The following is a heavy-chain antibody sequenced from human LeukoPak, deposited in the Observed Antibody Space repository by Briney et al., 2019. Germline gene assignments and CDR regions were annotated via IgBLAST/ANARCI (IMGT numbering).Heavy chain of an antibody. Sequence: GGSLRLSCAASGFTFSSYEMNWVRQAPGKGLEWVSYISRSGSTIKYADCVKGRFNISRDNAKNSLYLQMNSLRAEDTAVYYCARDRFPMGYWGQGTLVTVSS. J-gene: IGHJ4*02. CDR1: GFTFSSYE. D-gene: IGHD3-10*01. CDR3: ARDRFPMGY. CDR2: ISRSGSTI. V-gene: IGHV3-48*03.